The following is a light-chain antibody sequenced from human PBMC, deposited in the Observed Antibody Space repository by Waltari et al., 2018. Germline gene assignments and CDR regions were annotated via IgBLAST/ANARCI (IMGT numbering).Light chain of an antibody. J-gene: IGKJ1*01. Sequence: DIQMTQSPSTLSASVGDRVTITCRASQSVNRWLAVYQQKPGKAPELLIYEASSLESGVPSRFSGSGSGKEFTLTISSLQPDDFGTYYCQQYVNYWTFGQGTKVEIK. V-gene: IGKV1-5*03. CDR1: QSVNRW. CDR3: QQYVNYWT. CDR2: EAS.